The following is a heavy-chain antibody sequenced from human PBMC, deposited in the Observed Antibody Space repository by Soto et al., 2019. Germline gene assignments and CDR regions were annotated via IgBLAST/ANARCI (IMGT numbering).Heavy chain of an antibody. J-gene: IGHJ4*02. D-gene: IGHD2-15*01. CDR2: ISYDGSNK. CDR3: AKDRGSIVVVVADYFDY. V-gene: IGHV3-30*18. Sequence: PGGSLRLSCAASGFTFSSYGMHWVRQAPGKGLEWVAVISYDGSNKYYADSVKGRFTISRDNSKNTLYLQMNSLRAEDTAVYYCAKDRGSIVVVVADYFDYWGQGTLVTVS. CDR1: GFTFSSYG.